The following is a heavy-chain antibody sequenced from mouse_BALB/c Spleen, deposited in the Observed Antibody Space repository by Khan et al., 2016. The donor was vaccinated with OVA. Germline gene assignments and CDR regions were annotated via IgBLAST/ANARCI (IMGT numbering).Heavy chain of an antibody. J-gene: IGHJ4*01. CDR1: GYTFTTYY. V-gene: IGHV1S56*01. CDR3: ARDDYFVGDAMDY. Sequence: QVQLQQSGPDLVKPGASVKISCKASGYTFTTYYLHWVKQRPGQGLEWIGWIYPGNVNTKYNEKFKDKATLTADKSSSTAYMQVSSLTSDDSAVYCCARDDYFVGDAMDYWGQGSSITVSS. D-gene: IGHD2-4*01. CDR2: IYPGNVNT.